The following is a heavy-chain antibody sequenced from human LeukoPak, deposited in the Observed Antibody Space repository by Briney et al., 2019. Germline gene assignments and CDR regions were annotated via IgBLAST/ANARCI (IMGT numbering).Heavy chain of an antibody. V-gene: IGHV1-2*06. CDR1: GYTFSGYY. J-gene: IGHJ4*02. CDR2: INSNSGDT. CDR3: ARTPGVVTATGEFDY. D-gene: IGHD2-21*02. Sequence: ASVKVSCKASGYTFSGYYMHWVRQAPGQGLGWMGRINSNSGDTNYALKFQGRVTMTRDTSISTGYMELSRLKSDDTAVYYCARTPGVVTATGEFDYWGQGTLVTVSS.